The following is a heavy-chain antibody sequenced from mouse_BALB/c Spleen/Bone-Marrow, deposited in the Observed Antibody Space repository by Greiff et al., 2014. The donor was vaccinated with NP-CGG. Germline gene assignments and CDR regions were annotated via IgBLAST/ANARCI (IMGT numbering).Heavy chain of an antibody. CDR1: GYTFTSYY. V-gene: IGHV1S56*01. CDR2: IYPGNVNT. CDR3: ARDTMDY. J-gene: IGHJ4*01. Sequence: QVQLKESGPELGKPGASVRISCKASGYTFTSYYIHWGKQRPGQGLVWIGWIYPGNVNTKYNEKFKGKATLTADKSSSTAYMQLSSLTSEDSAVYFCARDTMDYWGQGTSVTVSS.